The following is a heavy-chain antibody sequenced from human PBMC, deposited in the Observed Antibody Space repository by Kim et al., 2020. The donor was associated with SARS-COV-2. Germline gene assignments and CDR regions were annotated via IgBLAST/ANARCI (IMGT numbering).Heavy chain of an antibody. CDR3: ATGSRLTTTTI. D-gene: IGHD1-7*01. V-gene: IGHV3-15*01. Sequence: GGSLRLSCVVSGFTFSNAWMSWVRQAPGKGLEWVGRIQSKRDGGPTEYAAPVKGRFIISRDDSKNTLFLQMNSLKTEDTAVYYCATGSRLTTTTIWGQGT. J-gene: IGHJ4*02. CDR2: IQSKRDGGPT. CDR1: GFTFSNAW.